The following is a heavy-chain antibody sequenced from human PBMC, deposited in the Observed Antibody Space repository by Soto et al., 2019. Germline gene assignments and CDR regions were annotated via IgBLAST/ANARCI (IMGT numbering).Heavy chain of an antibody. V-gene: IGHV3-21*01. J-gene: IGHJ6*02. CDR2: ISSSSSYI. CDR1: GFTFSSYS. D-gene: IGHD4-17*01. CDR3: ARDRGVTTFMDV. Sequence: LRLSCAASGFTFSSYSMNWVRQAPGKGLEWVSSISSSSSYIYYADSVKGRFTISRDNAKNSLYLQMNSLRAEDTAVYYCARDRGVTTFMDVWGQGTTVTVSS.